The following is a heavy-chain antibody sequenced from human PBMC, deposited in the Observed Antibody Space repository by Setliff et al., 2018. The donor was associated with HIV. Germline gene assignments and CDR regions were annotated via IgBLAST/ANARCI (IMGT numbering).Heavy chain of an antibody. CDR1: GFTFHSYE. D-gene: IGHD5-18*01. J-gene: IGHJ4*02. CDR3: ARGLDTAMVRHYFDH. Sequence: PGGSLRLSCAASGFTFHSYEMNWVRQAPGKGLEWVSFISTRGDTTYYADSVKGRFTISRDNAKKSLLLQMNSLRVEDTAVYFCARGLDTAMVRHYFDHWGQGALVTVSS. CDR2: ISTRGDTT. V-gene: IGHV3-48*03.